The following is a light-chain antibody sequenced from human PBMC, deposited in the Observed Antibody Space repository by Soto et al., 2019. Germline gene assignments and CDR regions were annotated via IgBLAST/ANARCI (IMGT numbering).Light chain of an antibody. CDR2: GAS. Sequence: IQLTQSPSSLSASVGDRVTISCRASQGIANYLAWYQQKPGKAPKLLIYGASTLQRGVPSRFRGSGSGTDFTVTISSLQPEDFATYYCQQLNSFPIPFGPGTKVDIK. CDR3: QQLNSFPIP. J-gene: IGKJ3*01. V-gene: IGKV1-9*01. CDR1: QGIANY.